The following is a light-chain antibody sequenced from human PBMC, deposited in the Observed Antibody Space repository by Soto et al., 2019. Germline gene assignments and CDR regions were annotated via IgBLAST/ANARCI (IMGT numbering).Light chain of an antibody. CDR3: QQSYSTPPDT. J-gene: IGKJ2*01. CDR1: QSISTY. V-gene: IGKV1-39*01. Sequence: DIQMTQSPSSLSASVGDRVTLTCRASQSISTYLNWYQKKPGRAPKLLIHAASSLQSGVPSRLSGSESGTYFTLTISSLQPEDFATYYCQQSYSTPPDTFGQGTMVEIK. CDR2: AAS.